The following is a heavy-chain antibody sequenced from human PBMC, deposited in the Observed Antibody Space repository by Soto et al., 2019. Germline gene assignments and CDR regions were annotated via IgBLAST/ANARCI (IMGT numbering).Heavy chain of an antibody. CDR2: IYYSGST. Sequence: QLQLQESGPGLVKPSETLSLTCTVSGGSISSSGYYWGWIRQPPGKGLEFIGSIYYSGSTYYNPSLKNRVTISVDTSKSPFSLKLSSVTAADTFVYYCARGYCSSTRCYATGYFDLWGRGTLVTVSS. CDR1: GGSISSSGYY. D-gene: IGHD2-2*01. J-gene: IGHJ2*01. V-gene: IGHV4-39*01. CDR3: ARGYCSSTRCYATGYFDL.